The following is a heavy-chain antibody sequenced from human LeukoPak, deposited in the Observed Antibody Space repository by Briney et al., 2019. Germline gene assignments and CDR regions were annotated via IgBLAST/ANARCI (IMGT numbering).Heavy chain of an antibody. V-gene: IGHV3-7*01. J-gene: IGHJ4*02. D-gene: IGHD1-26*01. Sequence: GGSLRLSCAASGFTFSSYWMSWVRQAPGKGLEWVANIKQDGSEKYYVDSVKGRFTISRDNAKNSLYLRMNSLRAEDTAVYYCARSGSYFFGGVRYYFDYWGQGTLVTVSS. CDR3: ARSGSYFFGGVRYYFDY. CDR1: GFTFSSYW. CDR2: IKQDGSEK.